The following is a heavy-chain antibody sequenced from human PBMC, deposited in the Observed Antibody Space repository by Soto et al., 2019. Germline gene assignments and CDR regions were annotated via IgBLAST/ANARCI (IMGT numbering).Heavy chain of an antibody. V-gene: IGHV3-23*01. J-gene: IGHJ3*02. CDR2: ISGSGGST. D-gene: IGHD2-2*01. CDR1: GFTYSSYA. CDR3: ARGPYCSSTSCSGAVLGAFDI. Sequence: EVQLLESGGGLVQPGGSLRLSCAASGFTYSSYAMSWVRQAPGKGLEWVSAISGSGGSTYYADSVKGRFTISRDNSKNTLYLQMNSLGTEDTAVYYCARGPYCSSTSCSGAVLGAFDIWGQGTMVTVSS.